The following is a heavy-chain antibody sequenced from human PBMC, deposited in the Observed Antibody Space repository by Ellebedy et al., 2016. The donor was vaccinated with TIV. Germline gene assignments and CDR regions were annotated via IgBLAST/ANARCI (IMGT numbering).Heavy chain of an antibody. CDR2: INQSGST. Sequence: SETLSLXXAVFNGSFSGYYWSWIRQPPGKGLEWIGEINQSGSTNYNPSLSSRVTISLNSSNSQYSLRLSALTAADTAIYFCARHSLVRGITAWGQGTLVTVSS. D-gene: IGHD3-10*01. V-gene: IGHV4-34*01. CDR3: ARHSLVRGITA. J-gene: IGHJ5*02. CDR1: NGSFSGYY.